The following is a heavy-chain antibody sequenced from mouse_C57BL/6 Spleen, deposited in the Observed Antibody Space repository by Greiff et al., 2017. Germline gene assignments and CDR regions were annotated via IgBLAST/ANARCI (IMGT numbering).Heavy chain of an antibody. Sequence: VKLVESGAELVKPGASVKISCKASGYAFSSYWMNWVKQRPGKGLEWIGQIYPGDGDTNYNGKFKGKATLTADKSSSTAYMQLSSLTSEDSAVYFCARAHYYGSSLYFDYWGQGTTLTVSS. CDR1: GYAFSSYW. D-gene: IGHD1-1*01. CDR3: ARAHYYGSSLYFDY. V-gene: IGHV1-80*01. J-gene: IGHJ2*01. CDR2: IYPGDGDT.